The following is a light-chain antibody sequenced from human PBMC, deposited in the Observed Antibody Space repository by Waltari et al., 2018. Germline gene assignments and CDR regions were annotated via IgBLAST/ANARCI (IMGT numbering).Light chain of an antibody. J-gene: IGLJ3*02. CDR3: QSYANRNHWV. CDR1: RGSIAPNY. V-gene: IGLV6-57*01. CDR2: EDN. Sequence: NFMLTQPLSVSHSPGKTVTISCTRSRGSIAPNYVQWYQHRPGSSPTAGIYEDNQRPSAVPDRFSGSIDSSSNSAALTISRLKTEHEADYYCQSYANRNHWVFGGGTKLTVL.